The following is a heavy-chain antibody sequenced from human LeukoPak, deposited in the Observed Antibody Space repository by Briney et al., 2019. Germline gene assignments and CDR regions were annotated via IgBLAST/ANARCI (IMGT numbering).Heavy chain of an antibody. Sequence: PGGSLRLSCAASGFNFSSYWMSWVRQAPGKGLEWVANIKQDGSEKYYVDSVKGRFTISRDNSKNTLYLQMNSLRAEDTAVYYCAKFAGATVTSTPFDYWGQGTLVTVSS. J-gene: IGHJ4*02. CDR3: AKFAGATVTSTPFDY. V-gene: IGHV3-7*03. D-gene: IGHD4-17*01. CDR2: IKQDGSEK. CDR1: GFNFSSYW.